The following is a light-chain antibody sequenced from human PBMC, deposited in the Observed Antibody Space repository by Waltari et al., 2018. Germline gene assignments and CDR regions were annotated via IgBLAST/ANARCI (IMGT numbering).Light chain of an antibody. CDR1: QSVSSN. CDR2: GAS. J-gene: IGKJ2*01. Sequence: EIVTTQSPATLSVSPGERATISCRASQSVSSNLAWYQQKPGQAPRLLIYGASTRATGIPARFSGSGSGTEFTLTISSLQSEDFAVYYCQQYNNWPRGTFGQGTKLEIK. V-gene: IGKV3-15*01. CDR3: QQYNNWPRGT.